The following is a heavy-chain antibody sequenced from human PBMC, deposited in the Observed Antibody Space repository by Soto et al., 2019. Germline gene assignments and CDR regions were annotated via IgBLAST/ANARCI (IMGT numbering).Heavy chain of an antibody. Sequence: PSETLSLTCTVSGGSISSYYWSWIRQPPGKGLEWIGYIYYSGSTNYNPSLKSRVTISVDTSKNQFSLKLSSVTAADTAVYYCARSPDYYDSSGYYPFDYWGQGTLVTVSS. D-gene: IGHD3-22*01. J-gene: IGHJ4*02. CDR2: IYYSGST. V-gene: IGHV4-59*01. CDR3: ARSPDYYDSSGYYPFDY. CDR1: GGSISSYY.